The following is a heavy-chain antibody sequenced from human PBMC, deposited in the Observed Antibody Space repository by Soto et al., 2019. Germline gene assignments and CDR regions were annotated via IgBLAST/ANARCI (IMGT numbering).Heavy chain of an antibody. V-gene: IGHV3-53*04. Sequence: GGSLRLSCAVSGFSFSNSYMTWVRQAPGKGLEWVSILYSGGATYYADSVKGRFTISRHDSKNTLWLQMNSLRAEDTAKYYCARVPESTYYYYMDVWGKGTTVTVSS. CDR3: ARVPESTYYYYMDV. CDR1: GFSFSNSY. CDR2: LYSGGAT. J-gene: IGHJ6*03.